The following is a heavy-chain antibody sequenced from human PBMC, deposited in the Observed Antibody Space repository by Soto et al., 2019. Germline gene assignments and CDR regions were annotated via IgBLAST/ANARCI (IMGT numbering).Heavy chain of an antibody. D-gene: IGHD3-22*01. CDR1: GFSLSTSGVG. J-gene: IGHJ4*02. V-gene: IGHV2-5*02. Sequence: QITLKESGPTLVKPTQTLTLTCTFSGFSLSTSGVGVGWIRQPPGKALEWLALIYWDDDKRYSPSLNSRLTITKDTSKNQVVPTMTNMDPVDTATYYCARDYYDSSGYYLPDYWGQGTLVTVSS. CDR2: IYWDDDK. CDR3: ARDYYDSSGYYLPDY.